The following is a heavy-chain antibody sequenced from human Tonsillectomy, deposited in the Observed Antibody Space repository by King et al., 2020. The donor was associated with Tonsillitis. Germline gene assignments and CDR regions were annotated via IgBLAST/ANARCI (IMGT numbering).Heavy chain of an antibody. Sequence: QLVQSGAEVKKPGASVKVSCQASGFTFTDYHMHWVRQAPGQGLEWMGWIYPNSGYTYYAQKFQGRISLTRDTSINSLYMELTRLTSDDTALYYCVRENWYYDYWGRGTLVTVSS. CDR3: VRENWYYDY. CDR2: IYPNSGYT. V-gene: IGHV1-2*02. D-gene: IGHD1-1*01. J-gene: IGHJ4*02. CDR1: GFTFTDYH.